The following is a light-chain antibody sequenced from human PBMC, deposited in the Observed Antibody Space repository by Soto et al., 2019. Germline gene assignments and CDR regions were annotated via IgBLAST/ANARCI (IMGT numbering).Light chain of an antibody. J-gene: IGLJ1*01. Sequence: QSALTQPRSVSGSPGQSVTISCTGTSSDVGGYNYVSWYQQHPGKAPKLMIYGVSKRPSGVPDRFSGSKSGNTASLTISGLQAEDEADYYCCAYAGSYKGYVFGTGTKLTVL. CDR2: GVS. CDR1: SSDVGGYNY. V-gene: IGLV2-11*01. CDR3: CAYAGSYKGYV.